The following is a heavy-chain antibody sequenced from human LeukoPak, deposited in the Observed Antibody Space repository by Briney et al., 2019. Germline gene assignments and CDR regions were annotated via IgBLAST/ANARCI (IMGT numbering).Heavy chain of an antibody. CDR1: GGSISTYY. CDR2: IYYSGST. CDR3: ARSDPNGYWYFDL. Sequence: SETLSLTCTVSGGSISTYYWYWIRQPPGKGLEYIGYIYYSGSTNYNSSLKSRVTISVDTSKNQFSLKLSSVTAADTAVYHCARSDPNGYWYFDLWGRGTLVTVSS. J-gene: IGHJ2*01. D-gene: IGHD2-8*01. V-gene: IGHV4-59*01.